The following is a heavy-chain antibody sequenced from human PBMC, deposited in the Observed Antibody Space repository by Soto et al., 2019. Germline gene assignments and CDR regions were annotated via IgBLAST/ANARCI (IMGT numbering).Heavy chain of an antibody. Sequence: QVQLVQSGAEVKKPGASVKVSCKASGYTFTGQYMHWVRQAPGQGLEWMGWISPNSGGTKYAQKFQGGVTMTRDTSSSTAHMELSRLMSDDTAIFYCTRVSLAHDAFDIWGQGTMVTVSS. J-gene: IGHJ3*02. CDR2: ISPNSGGT. CDR1: GYTFTGQY. V-gene: IGHV1-2*02. CDR3: TRVSLAHDAFDI.